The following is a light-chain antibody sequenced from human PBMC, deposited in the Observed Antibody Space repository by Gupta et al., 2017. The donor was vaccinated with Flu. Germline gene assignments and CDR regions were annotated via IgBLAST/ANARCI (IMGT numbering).Light chain of an antibody. Sequence: QSVLTQPPSASGTPGQRVTISCSGSSSNIGSNTVNWYQQLPGTAPKLLIYTNNQRPSGVPDRFSGSKSGTPAALAISGLQSEDEADYYCAAWDDSLIGLVVFGGGTKLTVL. CDR2: TNN. J-gene: IGLJ2*01. V-gene: IGLV1-44*01. CDR3: AAWDDSLIGLVV. CDR1: SSNIGSNT.